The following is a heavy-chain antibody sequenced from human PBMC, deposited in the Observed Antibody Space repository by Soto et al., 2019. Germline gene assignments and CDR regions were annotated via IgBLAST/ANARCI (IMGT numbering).Heavy chain of an antibody. CDR1: GGSISSGDYY. Sequence: QVQLQESGPGLVKPSQTLSLTCTVSGGSISSGDYYWSWIRQPPGKGPEWIGYIYYSGSTYYNPSLKSRVTISVDTSKNQFSLKLSSVTAADTAVYYCARNYWGGVGATHFDYWGQGTLVTVSS. CDR2: IYYSGST. V-gene: IGHV4-30-4*01. J-gene: IGHJ4*02. D-gene: IGHD1-26*01. CDR3: ARNYWGGVGATHFDY.